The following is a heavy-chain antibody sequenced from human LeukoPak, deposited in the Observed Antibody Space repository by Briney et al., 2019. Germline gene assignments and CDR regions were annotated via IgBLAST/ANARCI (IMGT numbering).Heavy chain of an antibody. CDR3: ARASSYGSGTIMGRYFDY. D-gene: IGHD3-10*01. J-gene: IGHJ4*02. Sequence: SQTLPLTCTGPGGSISSGSYYWNWIRQPAGKALDSIGRIYTSGSTNYNPSLKSRVTISVDTSKNQFSLKLSSVTAADTAVYYCARASSYGSGTIMGRYFDYWGQGTLVTVSS. CDR2: IYTSGST. CDR1: GGSISSGSYY. V-gene: IGHV4-61*02.